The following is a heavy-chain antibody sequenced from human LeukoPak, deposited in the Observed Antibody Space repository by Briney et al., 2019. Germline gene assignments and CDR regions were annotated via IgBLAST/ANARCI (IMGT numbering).Heavy chain of an antibody. CDR3: ARDPTYYYDSSGYGSD. Sequence: GRSLRLSCAASGFTFSSYGIHWVRQAPGKGLEWVAVISYDGSNKYYADSVKGRFTISRDNSKNTLYLQMTSLRAEDTAAYYCARDPTYYYDSSGYGSDWGQGTLVTVSS. V-gene: IGHV3-30*03. J-gene: IGHJ1*01. CDR1: GFTFSSYG. D-gene: IGHD3-22*01. CDR2: ISYDGSNK.